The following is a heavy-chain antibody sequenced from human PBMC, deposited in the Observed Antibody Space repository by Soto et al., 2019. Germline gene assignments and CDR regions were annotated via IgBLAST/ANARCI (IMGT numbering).Heavy chain of an antibody. CDR3: AREGVTNYTDYYFDL. Sequence: GGSLRLSCAASGFTFSDHYMSWIRQAPGKGLEWVSYISSSSDTSYADSVRGRFTISRDNAKTSLYLQMDSLRPEDTAIYYCAREGVTNYTDYYFDLWGHGALVTVSS. CDR2: ISSSSDT. CDR1: GFTFSDHY. V-gene: IGHV3-11*06. J-gene: IGHJ4*01. D-gene: IGHD4-4*01.